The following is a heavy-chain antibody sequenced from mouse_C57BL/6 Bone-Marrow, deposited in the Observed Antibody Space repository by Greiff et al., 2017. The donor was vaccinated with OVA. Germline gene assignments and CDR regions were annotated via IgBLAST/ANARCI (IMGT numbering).Heavy chain of an antibody. D-gene: IGHD2-2*01. CDR1: GYTFTDYY. V-gene: IGHV1-76*01. J-gene: IGHJ2*01. CDR2: IYPGSGNI. Sequence: QVQLQQSGAELVRPGASVKLSCKASGYTFTDYYISWVKQRPGQGLEWIARIYPGSGNIYYNEKFKGKATLTAEKASSTAYLQRSSLTSDDSSVYFSARSERLRYYFDYWGQGTTLTVSS. CDR3: ARSERLRYYFDY.